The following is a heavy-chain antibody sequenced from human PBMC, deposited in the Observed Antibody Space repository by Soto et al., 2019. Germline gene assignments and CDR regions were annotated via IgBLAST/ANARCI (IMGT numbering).Heavy chain of an antibody. J-gene: IGHJ6*02. CDR2: IYHSGST. CDR1: GGSIGGDS. Sequence: SESLSLACTVSGGSIGGDSWSWIRQSPGKVLDFIGYIYHSGSTNYNPSLKSRVAISMDTSKNQFSLRLSSVTAADTAVYYCARGGIVQVSYAIDVWGQGTTVTVSS. V-gene: IGHV4-59*01. D-gene: IGHD2-8*01. CDR3: ARGGIVQVSYAIDV.